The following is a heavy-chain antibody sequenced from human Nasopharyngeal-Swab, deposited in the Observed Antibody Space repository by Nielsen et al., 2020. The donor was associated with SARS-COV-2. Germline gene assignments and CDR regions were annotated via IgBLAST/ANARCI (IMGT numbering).Heavy chain of an antibody. CDR3: STLGYIAAAGYYYYYGMDV. D-gene: IGHD6-13*01. CDR2: ISWNNGSI. J-gene: IGHJ6*02. CDR1: GFTFDDYA. V-gene: IGHV3-9*01. Sequence: SLKISCAASGFTFDDYAMHWVRQAPGKGLEWASGISWNNGSIGYADSVKGRFTISRDNAKNSLYLQMNSLSAEDTALYYCSTLGYIAAAGYYYYYGMDVWGQGTTVTVSS.